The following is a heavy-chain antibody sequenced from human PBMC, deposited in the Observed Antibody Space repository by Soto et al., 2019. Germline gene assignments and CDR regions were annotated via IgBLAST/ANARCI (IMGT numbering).Heavy chain of an antibody. CDR2: IYYSGST. CDR3: ARGVVVVPAAENYYYYGMDV. V-gene: IGHV4-31*03. CDR1: GGSISSGGYC. D-gene: IGHD2-2*01. J-gene: IGHJ6*02. Sequence: SETLSLTCTVSGGSISSGGYCWSWIRQHPGKGLEWIGYIYYSGSTYYNPSLKSRVTISVDTSKNQFSLKLSSVTAADTAVYYCARGVVVVPAAENYYYYGMDVWGQGTTVTVSS.